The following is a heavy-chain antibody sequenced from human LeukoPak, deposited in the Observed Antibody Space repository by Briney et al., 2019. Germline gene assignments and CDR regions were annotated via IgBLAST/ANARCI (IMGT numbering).Heavy chain of an antibody. CDR2: INHSGST. V-gene: IGHV4-34*01. D-gene: IGHD2-15*01. CDR3: ARILGYCSGGSCYEGFWFDP. J-gene: IGHJ5*02. CDR1: GGSFSGYY. Sequence: PSETLSLTCAVYGGSFSGYYWSRIRQPPGKGLEWIGEINHSGSTNYNPSLKSRVTISVDTSKNQFSLKLSSVTAADTAVYYCARILGYCSGGSCYEGFWFDPWGQGTLVTVSS.